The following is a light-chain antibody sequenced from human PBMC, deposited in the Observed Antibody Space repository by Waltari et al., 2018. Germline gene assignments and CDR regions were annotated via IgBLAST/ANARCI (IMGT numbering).Light chain of an antibody. CDR1: NLGHKS. V-gene: IGLV3-21*04. CDR3: QVFDSGSDHVV. Sequence: SYVLTQPPSVSVAPGETATITCGGDNLGHKSVPWYKPKPGLAPVLVINYDADRPSGIPERFSGFNSGSTDTATLTISGVEGGDEADYYCQVFDSGSDHVVFGGGTKLTVL. CDR2: YDA. J-gene: IGLJ2*01.